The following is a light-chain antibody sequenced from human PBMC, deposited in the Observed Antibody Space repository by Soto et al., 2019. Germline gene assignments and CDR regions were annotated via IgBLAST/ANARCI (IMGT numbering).Light chain of an antibody. V-gene: IGKV3-15*01. J-gene: IGKJ5*01. CDR1: QLFSSN. CDR2: GVS. Sequence: EIVMMQSPATLSVSPGXSVTLSCRASQLFSSNLAWYQHKPGQAPRLLIYGVSTRDTGVPDRFSGSASGTEFTLTISSLQSEDFAVYYCQQYNNWPRTFGQGTRLEIK. CDR3: QQYNNWPRT.